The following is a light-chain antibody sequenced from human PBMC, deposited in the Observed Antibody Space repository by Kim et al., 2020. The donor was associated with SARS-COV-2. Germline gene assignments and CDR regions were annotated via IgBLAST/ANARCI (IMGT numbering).Light chain of an antibody. J-gene: IGLJ1*01. CDR2: KDN. V-gene: IGLV3-25*03. CDR1: TLPEKQ. CDR3: QSADGSGTYV. Sequence: SPGQTAGITCSGDTLPEKQTYWYQQKSGQAPLLVIYKDNERPSGIPGRFSGSSSGTTVTLTISGVQAEDDADYYCQSADGSGTYVFGTGTKVTVL.